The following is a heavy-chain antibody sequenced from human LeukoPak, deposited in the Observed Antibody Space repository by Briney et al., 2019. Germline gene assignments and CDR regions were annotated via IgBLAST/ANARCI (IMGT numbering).Heavy chain of an antibody. CDR3: ARDRYSGPGNIAAAARGWFDP. Sequence: SETLSLTCTVSGGSISSYYWSWIRQPPGKGLEWIGYIYYSGSTNYNPSLKSRVTISVDTSKNQFSLKLSSVTAADTAVYYCARDRYSGPGNIAAAARGWFDPWGQGTLVTVSS. CDR1: GGSISSYY. D-gene: IGHD6-13*01. V-gene: IGHV4-59*01. CDR2: IYYSGST. J-gene: IGHJ5*02.